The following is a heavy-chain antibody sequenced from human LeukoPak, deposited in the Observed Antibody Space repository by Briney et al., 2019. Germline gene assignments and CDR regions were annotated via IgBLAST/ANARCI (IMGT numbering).Heavy chain of an antibody. Sequence: TGGSLRLSCAASGFTVTNAWMSWVRQAPGKGLEWVGRIKSKTDGGTTDYSAPVKGRFTISRDDSENTLYLQMNSLKTEDTAMYYCTTYLGPSWGQGTLVTVSS. D-gene: IGHD3-10*01. CDR3: TTYLGPS. V-gene: IGHV3-15*01. J-gene: IGHJ5*02. CDR1: GFTVTNAW. CDR2: IKSKTDGGTT.